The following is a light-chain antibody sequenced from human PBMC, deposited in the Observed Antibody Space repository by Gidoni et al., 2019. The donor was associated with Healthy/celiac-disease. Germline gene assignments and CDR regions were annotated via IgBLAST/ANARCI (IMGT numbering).Light chain of an antibody. V-gene: IGLV3-10*01. CDR2: EDS. J-gene: IGLJ1*01. CDR3: YSTDSSGNHRGV. Sequence: SYELTQPPSVSVSPGQTARITCSADAFPKKYAYWYQQKSGQAPVLVIYEDSKRPSGIPERLFGSSSGTMATLTISGAQVEDEADYYCYSTDSSGNHRGVFGTGTKVTVL. CDR1: AFPKKY.